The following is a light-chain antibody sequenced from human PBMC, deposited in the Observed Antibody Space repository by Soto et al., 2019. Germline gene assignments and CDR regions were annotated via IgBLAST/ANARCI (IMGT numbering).Light chain of an antibody. CDR3: CSYAGRSTLV. Sequence: QSALTQPASVSGSPGQSITISCTGTSSDVGSYNLVSWYQQHPGKAPKLMIYEGSKRPSGVSNRFSGSKSGNTASLTISGLQAEDEAHYYCCSYAGRSTLVFGGGTKLTVL. CDR2: EGS. CDR1: SSDVGSYNL. J-gene: IGLJ2*01. V-gene: IGLV2-23*01.